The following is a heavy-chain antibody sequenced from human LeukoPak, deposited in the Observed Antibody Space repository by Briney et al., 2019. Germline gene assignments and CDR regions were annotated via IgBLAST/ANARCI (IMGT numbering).Heavy chain of an antibody. V-gene: IGHV3-48*02. CDR2: ISTGSSTI. CDR1: GFTFSNAW. CDR3: ARVAEIQLWLRSAFDY. J-gene: IGHJ4*02. Sequence: GGSLRLSCAASGFTFSNAWMNWVRQAPGKGLEWVSFISTGSSTIYYADSVKGRFTISRDNAKNSLYLQMSSLRDEDTAVYYCARVAEIQLWLRSAFDYWGQGTLVTVSS. D-gene: IGHD5-18*01.